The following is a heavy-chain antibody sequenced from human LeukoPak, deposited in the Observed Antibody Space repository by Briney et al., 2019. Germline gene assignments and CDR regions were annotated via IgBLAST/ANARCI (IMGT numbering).Heavy chain of an antibody. V-gene: IGHV3-30*18. CDR2: ISYDGSNK. Sequence: GGSLRLSCAASGFTFSSYGMHWVRLAPGKGLEWVAVISYDGSNKYYADSVKGRFTISRDNSKNTLYLQMNSLRAEDTAVYYCAKDRGSGYYRDAFDIWGQGTMVTVSS. D-gene: IGHD3-22*01. CDR1: GFTFSSYG. J-gene: IGHJ3*02. CDR3: AKDRGSGYYRDAFDI.